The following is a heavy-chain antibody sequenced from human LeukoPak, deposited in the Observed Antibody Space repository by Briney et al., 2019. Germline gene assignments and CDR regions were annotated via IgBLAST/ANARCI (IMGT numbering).Heavy chain of an antibody. CDR3: AKDLSQGSYDFWSGYFTTIDY. CDR1: GFTFSSYA. J-gene: IGHJ4*02. Sequence: QPGGSLRLSCAASGFTFSSYAMSWVRQAPGKGLEWVSAISGSGGSTYYADSVKGRFTISRDNSKNTLYLQMNSLRAEDTAVYYCAKDLSQGSYDFWSGYFTTIDYWGQGTLVTASS. V-gene: IGHV3-23*01. D-gene: IGHD3-3*01. CDR2: ISGSGGST.